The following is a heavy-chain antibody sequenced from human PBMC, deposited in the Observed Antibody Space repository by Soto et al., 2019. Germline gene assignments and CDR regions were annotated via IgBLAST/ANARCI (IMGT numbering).Heavy chain of an antibody. J-gene: IGHJ6*02. Sequence: QLLESGGGLVQTGGSLRLSCTASGFTFSNYAMSWVRQAPGKGLEWVSGIRSSGESTYYADSVKGRLTISRDNSKNMLYLQINSQRAEDTAVYYCAKGGRRVLIPMDVWGQGTTVTVSS. CDR2: IRSSGEST. D-gene: IGHD2-8*01. V-gene: IGHV3-23*01. CDR1: GFTFSNYA. CDR3: AKGGRRVLIPMDV.